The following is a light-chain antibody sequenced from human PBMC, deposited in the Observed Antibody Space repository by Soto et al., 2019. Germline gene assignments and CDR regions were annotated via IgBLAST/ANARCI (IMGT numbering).Light chain of an antibody. V-gene: IGKV1-5*03. CDR2: KAS. CDR1: QTIVTW. J-gene: IGKJ1*01. Sequence: DIQMTQSPSTLSASVGDRVTITCRASQTIVTWLAWYQQKPGKAPKLLIYKASSLESGVPARFSGSGSGTEFTLTISSLQPEDFATYYCQQYNSFSWTFGQGTKVEIK. CDR3: QQYNSFSWT.